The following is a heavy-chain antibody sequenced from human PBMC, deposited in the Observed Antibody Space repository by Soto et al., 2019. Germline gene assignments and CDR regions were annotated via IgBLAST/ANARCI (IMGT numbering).Heavy chain of an antibody. V-gene: IGHV3-23*01. CDR1: GFTFSSYA. J-gene: IGHJ6*03. Sequence: QPGGSLRLSCAASGFTFSSYAMSWVRQAPGKGLEWVSAISGSGGSAYYADSVRSRFTISRDNSKNTLYLQWSSLKASDTAMYYCARGENYNYYYMAVWGRGTTVTVSS. CDR3: ARGENYNYYYMAV. CDR2: ISGSGGSA.